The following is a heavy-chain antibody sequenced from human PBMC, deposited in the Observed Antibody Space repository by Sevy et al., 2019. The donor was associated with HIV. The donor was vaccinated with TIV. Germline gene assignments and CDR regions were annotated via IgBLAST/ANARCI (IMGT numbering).Heavy chain of an antibody. Sequence: ASVKVSCKASGYTFTGYYMHWVRQAPGQGLEWMGWINPNSGGTNYAQKFQGRVTMTRDTYISTAYMELSRLRSDDTAVYYCARDPGLYYYYYGMDVWGQGTTVTVSS. CDR3: ARDPGLYYYYYGMDV. CDR1: GYTFTGYY. J-gene: IGHJ6*02. CDR2: INPNSGGT. V-gene: IGHV1-2*02.